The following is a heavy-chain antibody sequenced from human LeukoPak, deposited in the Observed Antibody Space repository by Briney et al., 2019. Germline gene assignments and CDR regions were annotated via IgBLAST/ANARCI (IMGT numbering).Heavy chain of an antibody. D-gene: IGHD1-26*01. V-gene: IGHV3-21*01. CDR2: ISSSSRYI. CDR1: GFTFSSFT. Sequence: GGSLRLSCAASGFTFSSFTMNWVRQAPGKGLEWVSSISSSSRYIYYGDSVMGQFTISRDKAKNSLYLQMNSLRAEDTAVYYCARGGSDPVSGRYYGGGAFDIWGQGTMVTVSS. CDR3: ARGGSDPVSGRYYGGGAFDI. J-gene: IGHJ3*02.